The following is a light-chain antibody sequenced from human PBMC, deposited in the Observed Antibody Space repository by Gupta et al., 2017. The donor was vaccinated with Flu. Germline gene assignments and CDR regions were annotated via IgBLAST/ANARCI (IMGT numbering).Light chain of an antibody. CDR2: GDS. Sequence: SYVLTQPPPVSVAPGQTARMTCGGNNMGSKSVQWYQQKPGQAPALVVYGDSVRPSGVPERFSGSNSGNTATLTISRVEAGDEADYFCQVWDASADHPWLFGGGTKLTVL. V-gene: IGLV3-21*02. CDR3: QVWDASADHPWL. CDR1: NMGSKS. J-gene: IGLJ2*01.